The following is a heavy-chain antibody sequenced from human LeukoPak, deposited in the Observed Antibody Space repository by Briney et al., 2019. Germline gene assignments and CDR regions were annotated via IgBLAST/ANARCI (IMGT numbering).Heavy chain of an antibody. CDR3: AKDQGGSCYDY. Sequence: SGGSLRLSCAASGFTVSSNYMSWVRQAPGKGLEWVSVIYSGGSTYYADSVKGRFTISRDNSKNTLYLQMNSLRAEDTAVYYCAKDQGGSCYDYWGQGTLVTVSS. CDR1: GFTVSSNY. J-gene: IGHJ4*02. V-gene: IGHV3-53*01. D-gene: IGHD2-15*01. CDR2: IYSGGST.